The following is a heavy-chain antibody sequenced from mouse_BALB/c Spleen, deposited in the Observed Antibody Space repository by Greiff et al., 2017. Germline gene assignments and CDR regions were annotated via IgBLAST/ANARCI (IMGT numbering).Heavy chain of an antibody. V-gene: IGHV3-1*02. CDR2: IHYSGST. CDR3: ARWGAGAMDY. Sequence: EVQGVESGPDLVKPSQSLSLTCTVTGYSITSGYSWHWIRQCPGNKLEWMGYIHYSGSTNYNPSLKSRISITRDTSKNQFFLQLNSVTTEDTATYYCARWGAGAMDYWGQGTSVTVAS. CDR1: GYSITSGYS. J-gene: IGHJ4*01.